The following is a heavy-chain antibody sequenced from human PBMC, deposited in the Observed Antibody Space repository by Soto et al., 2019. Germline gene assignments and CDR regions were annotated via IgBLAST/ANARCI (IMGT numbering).Heavy chain of an antibody. V-gene: IGHV4-59*08. CDR2: ISYSGST. J-gene: IGHJ5*02. CDR1: GGSISSYY. D-gene: IGHD3-22*01. CDR3: ARHLGYDSSGYYRNWFDP. Sequence: TLSLTCTVSGGSISSYYWSWIRQPPGKGLEWIGYISYSGSTNYNPSLKSRVTMSVDTSKNQFSLKLSSVTAADTAVYYCARHLGYDSSGYYRNWFDPWGQGTLVTVSS.